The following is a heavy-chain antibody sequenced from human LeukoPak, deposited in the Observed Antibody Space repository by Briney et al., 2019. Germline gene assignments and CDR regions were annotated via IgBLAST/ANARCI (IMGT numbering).Heavy chain of an antibody. CDR2: IHPNSGGT. CDR3: ERDSDSRRLAAASTITWFDP. CDR1: GYTFTSYD. Sequence: ASVKVSCKASGYTFTSYDINWMRQAPGQGLEWMGWIHPNSGGTNYPQKFQGRVTMTRDTSISTAYMDLSSLRSDHTTVYYCERDSDSRRLAAASTITWFDPWGQGTLVTVSS. V-gene: IGHV1-2*02. J-gene: IGHJ5*02. D-gene: IGHD6-13*01.